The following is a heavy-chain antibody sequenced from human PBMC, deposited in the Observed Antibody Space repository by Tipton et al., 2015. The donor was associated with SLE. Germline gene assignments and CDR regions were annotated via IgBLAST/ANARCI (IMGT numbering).Heavy chain of an antibody. Sequence: TLSLTCTVSGGSISSGVYYWSWIRQRPGKGLEWMGYIYYGVPGNYSPSLKSRLSISVDTSENQFSMRLSSVTAADSAVYYCARGSRVEEELDFWGQGTLVTVSS. V-gene: IGHV4-61*08. D-gene: IGHD1-26*01. CDR1: GGSISSGVYY. CDR3: ARGSRVEEELDF. CDR2: IYYGVPG. J-gene: IGHJ4*02.